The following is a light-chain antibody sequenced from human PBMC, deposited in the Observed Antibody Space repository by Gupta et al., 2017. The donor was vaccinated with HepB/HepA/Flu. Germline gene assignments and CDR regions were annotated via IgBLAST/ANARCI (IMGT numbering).Light chain of an antibody. V-gene: IGKV4-1*01. J-gene: IGKJ3*01. Sequence: AVSLGERATINCKSSQSVLYSSNNKNYLAWYQQKPGQPPKLLIYWASTRESGVPDRFSGSGSGTDFTLTISSLQAEDVAVYYCQQEYSTPLTFGHGTKVDIK. CDR2: WAS. CDR3: QQEYSTPLT. CDR1: QSVLYSSNNKNY.